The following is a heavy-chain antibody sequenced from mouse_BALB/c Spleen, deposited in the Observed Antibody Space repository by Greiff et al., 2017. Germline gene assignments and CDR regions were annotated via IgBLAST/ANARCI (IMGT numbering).Heavy chain of an antibody. J-gene: IGHJ2*01. Sequence: VQLQQPGAELVKPGASVKLSCKASGYTFTSYWMHWVKQRPGQGLEWIGEIDPSDSYTNYNQKFKGKATLTVDKSSSTAYMQLSSLTSEDSAVYYCARFHRGGYWGQGTTLTVSS. CDR1: GYTFTSYW. CDR3: ARFHRGGY. CDR2: IDPSDSYT. V-gene: IGHV1-69*02.